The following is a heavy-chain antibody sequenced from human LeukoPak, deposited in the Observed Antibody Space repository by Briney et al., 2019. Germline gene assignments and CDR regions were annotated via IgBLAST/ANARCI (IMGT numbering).Heavy chain of an antibody. CDR2: IYYSGST. CDR3: ARDTLIVVVPAATFDY. Sequence: PSETLSLTCTVSGGSISSSSYYWGWIRQPPGKGLEWLGSIYYSGSTYYNPSLKSRVTISVDTSKNQFSLKLSSVTAADTAVYYCARDTLIVVVPAATFDYWGQGTLVTVSS. CDR1: GGSISSSSYY. V-gene: IGHV4-39*07. J-gene: IGHJ4*02. D-gene: IGHD2-2*01.